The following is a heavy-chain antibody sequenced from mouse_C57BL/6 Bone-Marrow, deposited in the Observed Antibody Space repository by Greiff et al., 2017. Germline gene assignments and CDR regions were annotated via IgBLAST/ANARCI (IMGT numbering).Heavy chain of an antibody. D-gene: IGHD1-1*02. CDR3: ARQGLWYAMDY. V-gene: IGHV5-15*01. CDR1: GFTFRDYG. J-gene: IGHJ4*01. Sequence: VQLQESGGGLVQPGGSLKLSCAASGFTFRDYGMAWVRQAPRKGPEWVAFISNLAYSLYYAATVTGRFTISRENAKNTLYLEMSSLRSEDTAMYYCARQGLWYAMDYWGQGTSVTVSS. CDR2: ISNLAYSL.